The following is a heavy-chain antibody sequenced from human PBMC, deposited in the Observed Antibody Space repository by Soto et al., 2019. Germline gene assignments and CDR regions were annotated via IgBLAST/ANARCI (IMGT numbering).Heavy chain of an antibody. CDR1: GGSISSYY. CDR3: AGVYCSGGSCFNWFDP. V-gene: IGHV4-59*06. Sequence: SETLSLTCTVSGGSISSYYWSWIRQPPGKGLEWIGYIYYSGSTYYNPSLKSRVTISVDTSKNQFSLKLSSVTAADTAVYYCAGVYCSGGSCFNWFDPWGQGTLVTVSS. J-gene: IGHJ5*02. CDR2: IYYSGST. D-gene: IGHD2-15*01.